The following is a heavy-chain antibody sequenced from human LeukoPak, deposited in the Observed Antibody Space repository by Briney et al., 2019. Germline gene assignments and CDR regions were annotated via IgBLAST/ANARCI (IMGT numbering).Heavy chain of an antibody. D-gene: IGHD2-15*01. Sequence: GGSLRLSCAASGFSFSSFWMTWVRQTPGRGLEWVANIKQDGSEIYYVDSLKGRFIISRDNAKSSLYLQMNSLRAEDTAVYYCARSLGYCSGGSRYPFDCWGQGTLVTVSS. CDR1: GFSFSSFW. V-gene: IGHV3-7*04. J-gene: IGHJ4*02. CDR2: IKQDGSEI. CDR3: ARSLGYCSGGSRYPFDC.